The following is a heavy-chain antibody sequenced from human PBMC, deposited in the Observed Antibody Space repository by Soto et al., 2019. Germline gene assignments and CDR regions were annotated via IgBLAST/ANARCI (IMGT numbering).Heavy chain of an antibody. D-gene: IGHD3-10*01. CDR1: GFTFSNAW. Sequence: GGSLRLSCAASGFTFSNAWMNWVRQAPGKGLEWVGRIKSKTDGGTTDYAAPVKGRFTISRDDSKNTLYLQMNSLKTEDTAVYYCTTERSGYYYGSGSYYYYFDYWGQGTLVTVSS. V-gene: IGHV3-15*07. J-gene: IGHJ4*02. CDR3: TTERSGYYYGSGSYYYYFDY. CDR2: IKSKTDGGTT.